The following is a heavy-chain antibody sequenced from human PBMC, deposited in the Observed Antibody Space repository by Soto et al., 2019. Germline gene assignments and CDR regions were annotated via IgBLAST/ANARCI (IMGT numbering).Heavy chain of an antibody. CDR1: GYTFTSYG. V-gene: IGHV1-18*01. CDR2: ISAYNGNT. D-gene: IGHD6-13*01. J-gene: IGHJ6*02. CDR3: ARVGAAANYYYYGMDV. Sequence: GASVKVSCKASGYTFTSYGISWVRQAPGQGLEWMGWISAYNGNTNYAQKLQGRVTMTTDTSTSTAYMELRSLRSDDTAVYYCARVGAAANYYYYGMDVWGQGTTVTVSS.